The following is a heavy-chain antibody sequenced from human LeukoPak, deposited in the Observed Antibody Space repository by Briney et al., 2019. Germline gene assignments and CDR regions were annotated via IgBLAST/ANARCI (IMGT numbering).Heavy chain of an antibody. Sequence: GSLRLSCAASGFTFSSYAIHWVRQAPGKGLEYVSAISTNGDTTYYANSVTGRFTISRDNSKNTLDLHMGSLRAEDMAVYFCARGRDFWGGYPAWQDAFDIWGQGTMVTVSS. D-gene: IGHD3-3*01. CDR3: ARGRDFWGGYPAWQDAFDI. J-gene: IGHJ3*02. CDR1: GFTFSSYA. V-gene: IGHV3-64*01. CDR2: ISTNGDTT.